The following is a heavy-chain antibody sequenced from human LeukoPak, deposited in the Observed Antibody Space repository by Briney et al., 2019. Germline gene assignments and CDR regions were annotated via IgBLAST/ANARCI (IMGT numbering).Heavy chain of an antibody. Sequence: KAGGSLRLSCAASGFTFSDYYMNWVPQAPGKGLEWVSSISSSSTIYYADSVKGRFTISRDNAKNSLYLQMNSLRAEDTAVYYCATESGTYSGTCFDYWGQGTLVTVSS. V-gene: IGHV3-69-1*01. CDR3: ATESGTYSGTCFDY. J-gene: IGHJ4*02. D-gene: IGHD1-26*01. CDR1: GFTFSDYY. CDR2: ISSSSTI.